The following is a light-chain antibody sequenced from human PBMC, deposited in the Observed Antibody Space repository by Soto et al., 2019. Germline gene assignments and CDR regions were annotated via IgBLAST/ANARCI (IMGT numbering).Light chain of an antibody. CDR3: SSYRASSTTHDV. Sequence: QSVLTQPASLSGSPGQSITISCTGTGSDIGGYNYVSWYQQHPGKAPKLIIHDVTNRPSGVSDRFCASKSGNTASLTISGLQAEDEADYYCSSYRASSTTHDVFGTGTKLTVL. J-gene: IGLJ1*01. V-gene: IGLV2-14*03. CDR2: DVT. CDR1: GSDIGGYNY.